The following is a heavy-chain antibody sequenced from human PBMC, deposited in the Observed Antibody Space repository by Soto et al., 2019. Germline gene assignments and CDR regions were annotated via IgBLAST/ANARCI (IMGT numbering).Heavy chain of an antibody. Sequence: QVQLVESGGGVVQPGRSLRLSCAASGSTFITYAMHWVRQAPGKGLEWGAVISYDGSNKYYADSVKGRFTISRDNSKNTLYLQMNSLRAEDTAVYYCAKDRVTMIVGPPDYWGQGTLVTVSS. J-gene: IGHJ4*02. D-gene: IGHD3-22*01. V-gene: IGHV3-30*18. CDR1: GSTFITYA. CDR2: ISYDGSNK. CDR3: AKDRVTMIVGPPDY.